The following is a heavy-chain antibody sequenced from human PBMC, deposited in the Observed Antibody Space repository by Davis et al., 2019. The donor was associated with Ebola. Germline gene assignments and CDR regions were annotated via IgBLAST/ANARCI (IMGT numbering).Heavy chain of an antibody. CDR1: GHSFTSYW. V-gene: IGHV5-51*01. CDR2: IYPGDSDT. D-gene: IGHD3-9*01. CDR3: ASLRRSITGFDDGYDI. Sequence: GESLKISCKGSGHSFTSYWIGWVRQMPGKGLEWMGIIYPGDSDTRYSPSFRGQVTISADKSIKTAFLQWSSLKASDTAIYYCASLRRSITGFDDGYDIWGQGTMVTVSS. J-gene: IGHJ3*02.